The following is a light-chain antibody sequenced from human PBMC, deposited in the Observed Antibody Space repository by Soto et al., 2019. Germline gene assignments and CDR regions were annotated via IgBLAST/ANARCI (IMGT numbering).Light chain of an antibody. J-gene: IGKJ1*01. CDR1: QSVSSN. CDR3: QQYNNWPWT. V-gene: IGKV3-15*01. Sequence: EIVLTQSPATLSVSPGERATLSCRASQSVSSNLAWYQQKPCQAPRLLIYGASTRATGIPARFSGSGSGTEFTLTISSLQSEAFAVYYCQQYNNWPWTFGQGTKVEIK. CDR2: GAS.